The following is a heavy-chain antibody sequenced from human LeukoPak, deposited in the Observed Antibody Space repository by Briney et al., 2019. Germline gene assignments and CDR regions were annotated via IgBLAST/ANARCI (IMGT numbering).Heavy chain of an antibody. CDR3: ARAIQQSPAFDI. V-gene: IGHV4-59*12. D-gene: IGHD6-13*01. CDR1: GGSISSYY. CDR2: IYYSGST. J-gene: IGHJ3*02. Sequence: SETLSLTCTVSGGSISSYYWSWIRQPPGKGLEWIGYIYYSGSTYYNPSLKSRVTISVDRSKNQFSLKLSSVTAADTAVYYCARAIQQSPAFDIWGQGTMVTVSS.